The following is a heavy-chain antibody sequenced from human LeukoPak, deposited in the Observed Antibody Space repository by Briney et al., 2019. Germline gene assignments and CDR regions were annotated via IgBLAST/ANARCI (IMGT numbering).Heavy chain of an antibody. J-gene: IGHJ4*02. Sequence: GGSLRLSCAASGFTFNYYATHWVRQAPGKGLEWVAVISYDGSNKYYGDSVKGRFTISRDNSKNTLYLQMNSLRAEDTAVYNCAREDSSGLYYFDYWGQGTLVTVSS. D-gene: IGHD6-19*01. CDR1: GFTFNYYA. V-gene: IGHV3-30*04. CDR3: AREDSSGLYYFDY. CDR2: ISYDGSNK.